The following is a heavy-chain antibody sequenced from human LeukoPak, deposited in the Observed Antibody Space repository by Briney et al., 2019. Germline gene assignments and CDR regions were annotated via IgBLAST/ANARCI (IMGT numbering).Heavy chain of an antibody. J-gene: IGHJ4*02. V-gene: IGHV4-59*01. Sequence: SETLSLTCTVSGGSISSYYWSWIRQPPGKGLEWIGYSGSTNYNPSLKSRVTISVDTSKNQFSLKLSSVTAADTAVYYCARGLAYNYDTSAYFLDYWGQGTLVTVSS. CDR3: ARGLAYNYDTSAYFLDY. CDR1: GGSISSYY. D-gene: IGHD3-22*01. CDR2: YSGST.